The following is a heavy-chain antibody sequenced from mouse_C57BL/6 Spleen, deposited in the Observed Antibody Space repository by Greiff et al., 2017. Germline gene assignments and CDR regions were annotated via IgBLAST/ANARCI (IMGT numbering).Heavy chain of an antibody. CDR1: GYTFTSYW. Sequence: QVQLQQPGAELVKPGASVKMSCKASGYTFTSYWITWVKQRPGQGLEWIGDLYPGSGSTNYNAKFKSKATLTVDTSSSTAYMQLSSLTSEDSAVYYCARELAHYFDYWGQGTTLTVSS. V-gene: IGHV1-55*01. CDR3: ARELAHYFDY. CDR2: LYPGSGST. D-gene: IGHD4-1*01. J-gene: IGHJ2*01.